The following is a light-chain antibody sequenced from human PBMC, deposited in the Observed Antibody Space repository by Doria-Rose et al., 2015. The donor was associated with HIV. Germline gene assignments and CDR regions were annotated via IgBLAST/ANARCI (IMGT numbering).Light chain of an antibody. CDR3: HQYGTSWT. J-gene: IGKJ1*01. CDR1: QSFSSTY. Sequence: EIVRAPCWGTVYMSAGARATLSCRASQSFSSTYLAWYQQKPGQAPSLLIYDGSIRATGIPDRFSASGSGTDFTLTINRLEPEDFALYYCHQYGTSWTFGQGTKVEI. CDR2: DGS. V-gene: IGKV3-20*01.